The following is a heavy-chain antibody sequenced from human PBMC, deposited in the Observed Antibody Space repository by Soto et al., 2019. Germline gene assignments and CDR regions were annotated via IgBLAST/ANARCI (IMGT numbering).Heavy chain of an antibody. J-gene: IGHJ4*02. V-gene: IGHV1-18*01. Sequence: QVQLMQSGAEVKKPGASVKVSCKASGYTFINYGINWVRQAPGQGLEWMGWIRAYNGNTKDAQKFQGRVTLTTDTSTSTAYMELTGLRYDDTAVYYCARDMFTFGGVLVSVYWGQGTLVTVSS. CDR2: IRAYNGNT. CDR1: GYTFINYG. CDR3: ARDMFTFGGVLVSVY. D-gene: IGHD3-16*02.